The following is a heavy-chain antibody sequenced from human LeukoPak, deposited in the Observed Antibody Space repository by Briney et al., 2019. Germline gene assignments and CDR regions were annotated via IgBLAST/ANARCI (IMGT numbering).Heavy chain of an antibody. CDR1: GYTFTSYD. V-gene: IGHV1-8*01. J-gene: IGHJ4*02. Sequence: ASVKVSCKASGYTFTSYDINWVRQATGQGLEWMGWMNPNSGNTGYAQKFQGRVTMTRNTSISTAYMELSGLRSEDTAVYYCARGTYYYGSGEFDYWGQGTLVTVSS. CDR2: MNPNSGNT. D-gene: IGHD3-10*01. CDR3: ARGTYYYGSGEFDY.